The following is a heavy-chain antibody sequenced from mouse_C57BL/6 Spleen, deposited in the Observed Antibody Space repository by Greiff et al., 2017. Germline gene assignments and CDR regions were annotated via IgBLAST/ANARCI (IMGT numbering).Heavy chain of an antibody. V-gene: IGHV1-26*01. CDR3: ARSRKLGWFAY. CDR1: GYTFTDYY. D-gene: IGHD4-1*01. J-gene: IGHJ3*01. Sequence: VQLQQSGPELVKPGASVKISCKASGYTFTDYYMNWVKQSHGKSLAWIGDINPNNGGTSYNQKFKGKATLTVDKSSSTAYMDLRSLTSEDSAVYYCARSRKLGWFAYGGQGTLVTVSA. CDR2: INPNNGGT.